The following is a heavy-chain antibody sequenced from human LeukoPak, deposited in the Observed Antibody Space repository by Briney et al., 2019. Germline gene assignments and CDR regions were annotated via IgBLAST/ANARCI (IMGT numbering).Heavy chain of an antibody. D-gene: IGHD6-19*01. CDR2: INPSGGST. V-gene: IGHV1-46*01. CDR1: GYTFTSYY. CDR3: ARDKEVGSGWYYGGY. J-gene: IGHJ4*02. Sequence: GASVKVSCKESGYTFTSYYMHWVRQAPGQGLEWMGIINPSGGSTSYAQKFQGRVTMTRDTSTSTVYMELSSLRSEDTAVYYSARDKEVGSGWYYGGYWGQGTLVTVSS.